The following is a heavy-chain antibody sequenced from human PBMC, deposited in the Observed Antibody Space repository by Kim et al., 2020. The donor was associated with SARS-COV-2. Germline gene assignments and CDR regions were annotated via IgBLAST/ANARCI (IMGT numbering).Heavy chain of an antibody. J-gene: IGHJ5*02. D-gene: IGHD3-10*01. Sequence: YSQTFQGRGTITGDRAATTAYMELSSLTSKDTAVYYCAREGSGSYNWFDPWGQGTLVTVSS. CDR3: AREGSGSYNWFDP. V-gene: IGHV1-3*01.